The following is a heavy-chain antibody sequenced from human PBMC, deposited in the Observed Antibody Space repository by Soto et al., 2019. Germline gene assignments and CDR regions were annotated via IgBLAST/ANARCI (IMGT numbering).Heavy chain of an antibody. Sequence: GESLKISCAASGFTFSSYWMSWVRQAPGKGLEWVANIKQDGSEKYYVDSVKGRFTISRDNAKNSLYLQMNSLRAEDTAVYYCAREKRFLEWLLTYMDVWGKGTTVTVSS. CDR1: GFTFSSYW. D-gene: IGHD3-3*01. V-gene: IGHV3-7*03. CDR3: AREKRFLEWLLTYMDV. J-gene: IGHJ6*03. CDR2: IKQDGSEK.